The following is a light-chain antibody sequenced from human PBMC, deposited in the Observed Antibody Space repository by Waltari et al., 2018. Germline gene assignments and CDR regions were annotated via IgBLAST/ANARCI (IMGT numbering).Light chain of an antibody. V-gene: IGKV2-28*01. J-gene: IGKJ4*01. Sequence: EIVMTQSPLSLPVTPGEPASISCRSSPSLLHSNGNTYLDWYLQKSGQSPRLLIYLGSNRASGVPDRFSGSGSGTDFTLKISRVEAEDVGVYYCMQTLQTPLTFGGGTKVEIK. CDR2: LGS. CDR1: PSLLHSNGNTY. CDR3: MQTLQTPLT.